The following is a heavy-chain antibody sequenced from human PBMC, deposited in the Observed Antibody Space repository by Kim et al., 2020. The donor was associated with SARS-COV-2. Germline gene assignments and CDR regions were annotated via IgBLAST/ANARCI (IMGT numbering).Heavy chain of an antibody. CDR3: ANTHPHSGPRGYDFPDAFDI. D-gene: IGHD5-12*01. CDR1: GFTFSSYA. V-gene: IGHV3-23*01. CDR2: ISGSGGST. Sequence: GGSLRLSCAASGFTFSSYAMSWVRQAPGKGLEWVSAISGSGGSTYYADSVKGRFTISRDNSKNTLYLQMNSLRAEDTAVYYCANTHPHSGPRGYDFPDAFDIWGQGTMVTVSS. J-gene: IGHJ3*02.